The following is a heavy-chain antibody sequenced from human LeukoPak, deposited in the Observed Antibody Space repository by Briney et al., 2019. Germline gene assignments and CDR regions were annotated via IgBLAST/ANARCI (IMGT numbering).Heavy chain of an antibody. CDR1: GYPFISYG. D-gene: IGHD3-22*01. CDR2: ISAYNGDT. CDR3: ARVFYFYDTSGPQYSFDY. Sequence: ASVKLSCMTSGYPFISYGLSWVRQAPGQGLEWMGWISAYNGDTNYAQRLQGRVTMTTDTSTTTAYMELRSLRSDDTAVYYCARVFYFYDTSGPQYSFDYWGQGTLVTVSS. J-gene: IGHJ4*02. V-gene: IGHV1-18*04.